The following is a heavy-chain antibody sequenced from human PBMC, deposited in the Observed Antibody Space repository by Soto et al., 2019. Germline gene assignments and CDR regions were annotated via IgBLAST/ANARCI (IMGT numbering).Heavy chain of an antibody. V-gene: IGHV3-30*18. J-gene: IGHJ6*02. Sequence: QVQLMESGGGVVQPGRSLRLSCAASGFIFSSYGMHWVRQAPGKGLEWVAVMSFDGSNKYYGDSVKGRLTISRDNSKNTLYLEMNSLRGEDTAVYYCAKEGDYALYGMDVWGQGTTVTVSS. D-gene: IGHD4-17*01. CDR1: GFIFSSYG. CDR3: AKEGDYALYGMDV. CDR2: MSFDGSNK.